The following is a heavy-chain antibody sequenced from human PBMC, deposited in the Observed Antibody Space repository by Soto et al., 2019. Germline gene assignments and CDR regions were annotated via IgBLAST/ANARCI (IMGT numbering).Heavy chain of an antibody. J-gene: IGHJ5*01. CDR1: GFTFRSYA. D-gene: IGHD3-3*01. CDR3: AKLGDAVSGFFDF. V-gene: IGHV3-30*18. Sequence: QVQLVQSGGGVVQPGGSLRLSCAASGFTFRSYAIHWVRQAPGKGLEWVADVSFDGSHKTYAVPVRGRFTLPRDNSKKTVYLQMNSLRAEDTAVYYCAKLGDAVSGFFDFWGQGTQVAVYS. CDR2: VSFDGSHK.